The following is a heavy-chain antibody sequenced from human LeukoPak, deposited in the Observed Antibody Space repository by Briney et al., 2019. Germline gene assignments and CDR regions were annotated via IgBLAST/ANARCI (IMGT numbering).Heavy chain of an antibody. D-gene: IGHD4-17*01. J-gene: IGHJ6*03. V-gene: IGHV3-23*01. CDR2: ISGSGGST. Sequence: PGGSLRLSCAASGFTFSSYAMSWVRQAPGKGLEWVSAISGSGGSTYYADSVKGRFTISRDNSKSTLYLQMNSLRAEDTAVYYCAKIPTTVTEYYYYYMDVWGKGTTVTVSS. CDR3: AKIPTTVTEYYYYYMDV. CDR1: GFTFSSYA.